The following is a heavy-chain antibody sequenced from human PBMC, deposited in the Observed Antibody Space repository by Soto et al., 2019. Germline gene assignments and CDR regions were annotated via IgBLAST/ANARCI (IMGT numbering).Heavy chain of an antibody. V-gene: IGHV4-30-2*05. Sequence: SETLSLTCAVSGGSISSGGYSWGWIRQPPGKGLEWIGYIYHSGSTYYNPSLKSRVTISVDTSKNQFSLKLSSVTAADTAVYYCDRENGSGGRCYSGWFDPWGQGKLVTVS. CDR1: GGSISSGGYS. CDR3: DRENGSGGRCYSGWFDP. J-gene: IGHJ5*02. D-gene: IGHD2-15*01. CDR2: IYHSGST.